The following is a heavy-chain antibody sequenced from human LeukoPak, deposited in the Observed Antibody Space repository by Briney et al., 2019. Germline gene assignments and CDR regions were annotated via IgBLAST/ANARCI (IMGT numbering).Heavy chain of an antibody. J-gene: IGHJ4*02. CDR3: ARVSSSIWSGVDY. D-gene: IGHD2-2*01. V-gene: IGHV4-59*01. Sequence: PSETLSLTCTVSGGSISGYYWSWIRQPPGKGLEWIGYIYYSGNSNYNPSLKSRVTISADTSKNQFSLNLSSVTAADTAVYYCARVSSSIWSGVDYCGQGTLVTVSS. CDR1: GGSISGYY. CDR2: IYYSGNS.